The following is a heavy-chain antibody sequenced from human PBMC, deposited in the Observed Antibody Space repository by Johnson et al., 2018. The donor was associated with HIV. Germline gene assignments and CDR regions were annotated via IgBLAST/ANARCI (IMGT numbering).Heavy chain of an antibody. CDR1: GFTFSSNY. CDR3: ASPWGRLSTSSLDSFDI. CDR2: IYSGGST. Sequence: VQLVESGGGLVQPGGSLRLSCAASGFTFSSNYMNWVRQAPGKGLEWVSVIYSGGSTYYADSVKGRFTISRDHSENTLFLEMNSLRAEDTAVDYCASPWGRLSTSSLDSFDIWGQGTMVTVSS. V-gene: IGHV3-66*02. J-gene: IGHJ3*02. D-gene: IGHD6-6*01.